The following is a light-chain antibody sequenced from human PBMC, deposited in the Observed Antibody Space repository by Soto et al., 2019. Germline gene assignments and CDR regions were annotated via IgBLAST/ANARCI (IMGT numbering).Light chain of an antibody. CDR3: QQYGSSPIT. Sequence: EIVLTQSPGTLSLSPGERATLSCRTSQSVNSSYLAWYQQKPGQAARLLIYAASSRATGIPDRFSGSGSGPDFSLTITRLEPEDFAVYYCQQYGSSPITFGQGTRLEIK. V-gene: IGKV3-20*01. CDR2: AAS. J-gene: IGKJ5*01. CDR1: QSVNSSY.